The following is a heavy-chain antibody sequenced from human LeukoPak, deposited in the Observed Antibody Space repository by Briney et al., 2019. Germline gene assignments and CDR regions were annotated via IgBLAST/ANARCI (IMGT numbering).Heavy chain of an antibody. Sequence: SETLSLTCSASGGSISSYYWSWIRQPPGKGLEWIGYIYYSGSTNYNPSLYSRVTISVDTSKNQFSLKLSSVTAADTAIYYCARAGAIAARPDFDYWGQGTLVTVSS. CDR3: ARAGAIAARPDFDY. V-gene: IGHV4-59*01. CDR1: GGSISSYY. J-gene: IGHJ4*02. D-gene: IGHD6-6*01. CDR2: IYYSGST.